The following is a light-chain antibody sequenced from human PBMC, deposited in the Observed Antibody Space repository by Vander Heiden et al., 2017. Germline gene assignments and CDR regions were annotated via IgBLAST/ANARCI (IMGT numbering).Light chain of an antibody. CDR2: AAS. CDR1: QSISSY. CDR3: QQSDSTPLT. Sequence: IHMTHSPSFLSASVEDRVTITCRASQSISSYLTWYQQKPGKAPKLLIFAASSLQSGVPSRFSGSGSGTDFTLTISCLQPEDFATYYCQQSDSTPLTFGGGTKVEIK. J-gene: IGKJ4*01. V-gene: IGKV1-39*01.